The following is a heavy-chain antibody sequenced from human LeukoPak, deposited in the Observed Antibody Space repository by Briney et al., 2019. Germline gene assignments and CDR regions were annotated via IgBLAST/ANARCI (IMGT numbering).Heavy chain of an antibody. CDR2: IYYSGST. V-gene: IGHV4-39*07. CDR1: GGSISSSSYY. J-gene: IGHJ4*02. Sequence: PSETLSLTCTVSGGSISSSSYYWGWIRQPPGKGLEWIGSIYYSGSTYYNPSLKSRVTISVDTSKNQFSLKLSSVTAADTAVYYFAREPGSGYYYGYLDYWGQGTLVTVSS. CDR3: AREPGSGYYYGYLDY. D-gene: IGHD3-22*01.